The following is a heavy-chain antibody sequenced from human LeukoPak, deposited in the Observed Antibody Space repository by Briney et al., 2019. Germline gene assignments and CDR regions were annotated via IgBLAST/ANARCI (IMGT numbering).Heavy chain of an antibody. CDR3: AKDMGYYDSSGYSALFDY. D-gene: IGHD3-22*01. V-gene: IGHV3-9*01. CDR1: EFTFDDYA. CDR2: ISWNSGSI. Sequence: GGSLRLSCAASEFTFDDYAMHWVRQAPGKGLEWVSGISWNSGSIGYADSVKGRFTISRDNAKNSLYLQMNSLRAEDTALYYCAKDMGYYDSSGYSALFDYWGQGTLVTVSS. J-gene: IGHJ4*02.